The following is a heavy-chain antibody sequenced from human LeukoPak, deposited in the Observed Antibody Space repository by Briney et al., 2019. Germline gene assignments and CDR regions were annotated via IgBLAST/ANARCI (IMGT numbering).Heavy chain of an antibody. CDR1: GFTFSSYG. V-gene: IGHV3-30*02. D-gene: IGHD3-10*01. CDR2: IRYDGSNK. J-gene: IGHJ4*02. CDR3: AKSRIMVRGVIIGGFDY. Sequence: GGSLRLSCAASGFTFSSYGMHWVRQAPGKGLEWVAFIRYDGSNKYYADSVKGRFTISRDNSKNTLYLQMNSLRAEDTAVYYCAKSRIMVRGVIIGGFDYWGQGTLVTVSS.